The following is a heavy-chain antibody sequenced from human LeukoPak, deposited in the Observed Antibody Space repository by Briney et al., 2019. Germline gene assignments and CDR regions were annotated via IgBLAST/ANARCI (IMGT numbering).Heavy chain of an antibody. CDR1: GGSISSYY. Sequence: SETLSLTCTVSGGSISSYYWSWIRQPAGKGLEWIGRIYTSGSTNYNPSLKSRVTISVDTSKNQFSLKLSSVTAADTAVYYCARKDILTGYRAFDIWGQGTMVTVSS. CDR3: ARKDILTGYRAFDI. D-gene: IGHD3-9*01. V-gene: IGHV4-4*07. CDR2: IYTSGST. J-gene: IGHJ3*02.